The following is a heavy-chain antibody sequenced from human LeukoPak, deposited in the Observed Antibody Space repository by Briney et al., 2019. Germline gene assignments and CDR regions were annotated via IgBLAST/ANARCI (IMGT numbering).Heavy chain of an antibody. Sequence: GGSLRLSCAASGFTFSSYAMSWVRQAPGKGLEWVSATGGDGSRTFYADFVKGRFTIPRDNSKNTLYLRVDSLRAEDTAVYYCAKYRPGTYYRGPGMDVWGQGTTVTVSS. CDR3: AKYRPGTYYRGPGMDV. V-gene: IGHV3-23*01. CDR2: TGGDGSRT. D-gene: IGHD3-10*01. J-gene: IGHJ6*02. CDR1: GFTFSSYA.